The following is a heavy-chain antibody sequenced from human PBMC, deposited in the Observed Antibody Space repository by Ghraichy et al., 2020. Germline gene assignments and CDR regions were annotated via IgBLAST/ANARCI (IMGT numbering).Heavy chain of an antibody. V-gene: IGHV3-74*01. CDR3: ARSDGRIGY. Sequence: GGSLRLSCAASGFTLSTSCMHWVRQAPGKGLEWVSHINTDGSTTNYADSVKGRFTISRDNAKNTMYLQMNSLRAEDTAVYYCARSDGRIGYWGQGTLVTVSS. J-gene: IGHJ4*02. CDR2: INTDGSTT. D-gene: IGHD5-24*01. CDR1: GFTLSTSC.